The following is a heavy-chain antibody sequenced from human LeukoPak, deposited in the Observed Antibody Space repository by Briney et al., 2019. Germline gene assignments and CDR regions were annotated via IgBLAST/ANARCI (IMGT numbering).Heavy chain of an antibody. CDR1: GYTFTSHY. D-gene: IGHD4-17*01. Sequence: ASVKVSCKASGYTFTSHYFHWVRQAPGQGFEWVGLINPNGGATSYSQRLRGRLTMTSDTSTSTVYMELSSLAFEDTAVYYCARVEGEYGDYVDYWGQGTLVTVSS. CDR2: INPNGGAT. J-gene: IGHJ4*02. CDR3: ARVEGEYGDYVDY. V-gene: IGHV1-46*04.